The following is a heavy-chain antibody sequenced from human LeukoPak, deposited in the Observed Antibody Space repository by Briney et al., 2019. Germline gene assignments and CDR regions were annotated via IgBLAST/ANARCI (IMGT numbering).Heavy chain of an antibody. CDR2: IYYSGST. D-gene: IGHD3-9*01. J-gene: IGHJ4*02. V-gene: IGHV4-30-4*08. CDR3: ARAFDLYYFDY. Sequence: PSETLSLTCTVSGGSISSGDYYWSWIRQPPWKGLEWIGYIYYSGSTYYNPSLKSRVTISVDTSKNQFSLKLSSVTAADTAVYYCARAFDLYYFDYWGQGTLVTVSS. CDR1: GGSISSGDYY.